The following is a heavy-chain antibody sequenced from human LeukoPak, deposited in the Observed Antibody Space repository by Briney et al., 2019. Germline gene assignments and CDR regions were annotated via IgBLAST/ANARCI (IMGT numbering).Heavy chain of an antibody. J-gene: IGHJ4*02. Sequence: GGSLRVSCAASGFIFTDYWMYWVRQAPGRGLAWVANIKEDGSEKNYVDSVKGRFAISRDNAKNSLYLQLNSLRAEDTAVHSCARGSIVAANFDFWGQGTLVTVSS. CDR2: IKEDGSEK. V-gene: IGHV3-7*01. D-gene: IGHD6-13*01. CDR3: ARGSIVAANFDF. CDR1: GFIFTDYW.